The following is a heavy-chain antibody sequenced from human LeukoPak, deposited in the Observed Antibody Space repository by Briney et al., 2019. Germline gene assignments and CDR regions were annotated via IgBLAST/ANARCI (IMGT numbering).Heavy chain of an antibody. CDR3: AKDYYYDSSGYSHAFDY. CDR1: GFTFSSYA. V-gene: IGHV3-23*01. D-gene: IGHD3-22*01. Sequence: QPGGSLRLSCAASGFTFSSYAMSRVRQAPGKGLEWVSAISGSGGSTYYADSVKGRFTISRDNSRSTLYLQMNSLRAEDTAVYYCAKDYYYDSSGYSHAFDYWGQGTLVTVSS. J-gene: IGHJ4*02. CDR2: ISGSGGST.